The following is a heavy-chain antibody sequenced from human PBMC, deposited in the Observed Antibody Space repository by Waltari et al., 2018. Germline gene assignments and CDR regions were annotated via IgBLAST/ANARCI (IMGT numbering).Heavy chain of an antibody. J-gene: IGHJ4*02. CDR3: ARAPYDNDFDY. D-gene: IGHD3-22*01. V-gene: IGHV4-30-2*01. CDR2: FHHSGST. CDR1: GGSINSGVSS. Sequence: LQLQESGPGLVKPSQTLSLTCAVSGGSINSGVSSWSWIRQPPGKGLEWIGYFHHSGSTYYNPSLKSRVTISVDGSKNQFSLRLTSVTAADTAVYYCARAPYDNDFDYWGQGTLVTVSS.